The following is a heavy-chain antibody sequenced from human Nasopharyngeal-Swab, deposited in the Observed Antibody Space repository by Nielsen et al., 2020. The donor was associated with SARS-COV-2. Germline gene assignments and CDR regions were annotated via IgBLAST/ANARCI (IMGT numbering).Heavy chain of an antibody. D-gene: IGHD4-23*01. Sequence: SETLSLTCTVSGDSISRSYWSWIRQPPGKGLEWIGFVFYTGNTNYNPSLKSRVTMSLDTSKNPFSLKLSPVTAADTAVFYCARHRYGGNLLDAFDIWGQGTMVTVSS. V-gene: IGHV4-59*08. CDR1: GDSISRSY. J-gene: IGHJ3*02. CDR2: VFYTGNT. CDR3: ARHRYGGNLLDAFDI.